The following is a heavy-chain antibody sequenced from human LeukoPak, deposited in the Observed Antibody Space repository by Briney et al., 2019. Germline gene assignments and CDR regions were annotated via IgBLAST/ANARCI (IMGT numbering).Heavy chain of an antibody. CDR1: GGSITNSDYF. J-gene: IGHJ4*02. V-gene: IGHV4-39*01. D-gene: IGHD3-10*01. Sequence: SETLSLTCTVSGGSITNSDYFWGWIRQPPGKGLEWIGNVDYSGRTHYNPSLMSRVTIYADNSKNQFSLKLRSVTAADTAVYYRARLDASSAHFSGSFPDYWGQGTLVTVSS. CDR3: ARLDASSAHFSGSFPDY. CDR2: VDYSGRT.